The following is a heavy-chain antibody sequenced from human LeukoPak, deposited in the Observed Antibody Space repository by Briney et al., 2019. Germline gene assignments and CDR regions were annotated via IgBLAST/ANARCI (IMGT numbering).Heavy chain of an antibody. CDR1: GFTFSTYG. CDR2: ISYDGSNK. V-gene: IGHV3-30*03. J-gene: IGHJ3*02. Sequence: GGSLRLSCAASGFTFSTYGMHWVRQTPGKGLEWVATISYDGSNKYYADSVKGRFTISRDNSKNTLYLQMNSLRAEDTAVYYCARGAIFGVVITRSAFDIWGQGTMVTVSS. CDR3: ARGAIFGVVITRSAFDI. D-gene: IGHD3-3*01.